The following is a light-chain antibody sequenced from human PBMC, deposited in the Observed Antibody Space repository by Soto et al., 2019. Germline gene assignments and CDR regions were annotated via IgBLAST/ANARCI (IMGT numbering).Light chain of an antibody. CDR1: SGAVTSAYY. CDR3: LLYYGGAHV. CDR2: STS. Sequence: QAVLPQEPSLTVSPGATVTITCASGSGAVTSAYYPNWFQQKPGQAPRALIYSTSNKYSWTPARFSGSLLGGKAALTVSGVQPEDEAEYYCLLYYGGAHVFGTGTKVTVL. V-gene: IGLV7-43*01. J-gene: IGLJ1*01.